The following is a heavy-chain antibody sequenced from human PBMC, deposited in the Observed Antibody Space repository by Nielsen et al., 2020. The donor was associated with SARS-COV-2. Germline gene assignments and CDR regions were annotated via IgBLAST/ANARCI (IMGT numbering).Heavy chain of an antibody. V-gene: IGHV3-7*03. Sequence: GGSLRLSCAASGFTFSNYWMTWVRQAPGKGLEWVANIKQDGSEKYYVDSVKGRFTISRDNAKNSLSLQMSRLRAEDTAVYYCARAEDSSWYFHYWGQGTLVTVSS. CDR2: IKQDGSEK. CDR1: GFTFSNYW. CDR3: ARAEDSSWYFHY. D-gene: IGHD6-13*01. J-gene: IGHJ4*02.